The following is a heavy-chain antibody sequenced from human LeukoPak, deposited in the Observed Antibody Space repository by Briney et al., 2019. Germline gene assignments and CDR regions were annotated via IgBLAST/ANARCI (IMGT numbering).Heavy chain of an antibody. J-gene: IGHJ4*02. D-gene: IGHD3-10*01. CDR1: GGTFSSYA. Sequence: ASVKVSCKASGGTFSSYAISWVRQAPGQGLEWMGVIISMFSTANYAQKFQGRVTITADESTSTAYMELSSLRSEDMAVYYCAREDPHYGSGSYSDWGQGTLVTVSS. CDR3: AREDPHYGSGSYSD. V-gene: IGHV1-69*01. CDR2: IISMFSTA.